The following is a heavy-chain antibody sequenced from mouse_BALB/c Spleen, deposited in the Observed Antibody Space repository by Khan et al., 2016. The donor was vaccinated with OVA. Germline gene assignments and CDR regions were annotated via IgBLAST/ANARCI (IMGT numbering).Heavy chain of an antibody. CDR2: IDPANGNT. J-gene: IGHJ1*01. V-gene: IGHV14-3*02. CDR1: GFNIKDTY. CDR3: ARWDWYFDG. Sequence: EVELVESGAELVKPGASVKLSCTASGFNIKDTYMHWVKQRPEQGLEWIGRIDPANGNTKYDPKFQGKATITADTSSNTAYLQLSSLTSEDTAVYYCARWDWYFDGWGAGTTVTVSS.